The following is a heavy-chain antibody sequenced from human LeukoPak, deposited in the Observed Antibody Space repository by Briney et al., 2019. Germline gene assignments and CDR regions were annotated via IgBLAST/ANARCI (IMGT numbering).Heavy chain of an antibody. CDR1: GFAFSHHY. CDR3: ARDLNYNFDC. D-gene: IGHD5-24*01. J-gene: IGHJ4*02. Sequence: GGSLKLSCVASGFAFSHHYMHWVRQAPGKGLVWVSRIDIDGNTNYADSVKGRFTISRGNTKDTVYLQMNSLRAEDTAVYYCARDLNYNFDCWGQGALVTVSS. CDR2: IDIDGNT. V-gene: IGHV3-74*01.